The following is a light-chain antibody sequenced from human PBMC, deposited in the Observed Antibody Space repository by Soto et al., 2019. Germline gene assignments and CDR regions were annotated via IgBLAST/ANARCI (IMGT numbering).Light chain of an antibody. CDR2: RDN. J-gene: IGLJ1*01. V-gene: IGLV1-47*01. CDR3: AAWDDTVRSYV. CDR1: ISNIGTNY. Sequence: QSVLTQPPSVSGTPGQRVTVSCAGGISNIGTNYVHWFQQLPGTAPKVLSNRDNQRPSGVPDRFSGSKSGTSASLAISGLRSEDEAEYYCAAWDDTVRSYVFGTGTKGTVL.